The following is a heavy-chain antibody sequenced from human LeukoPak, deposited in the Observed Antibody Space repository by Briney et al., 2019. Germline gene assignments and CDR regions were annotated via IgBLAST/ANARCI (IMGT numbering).Heavy chain of an antibody. J-gene: IGHJ4*02. V-gene: IGHV1-46*01. CDR3: ARDGVTGTTLDY. CDR1: GGTFSSYA. D-gene: IGHD1-7*01. CDR2: INPSGGST. Sequence: ASVKVSCKASGGTFSSYAISWVRQAPGQGLEWMGIINPSGGSTSYAQKFQGRVTMTRDTSTSTVYMELSSLRSEDTAVYYCARDGVTGTTLDYWGQGTLVTVSS.